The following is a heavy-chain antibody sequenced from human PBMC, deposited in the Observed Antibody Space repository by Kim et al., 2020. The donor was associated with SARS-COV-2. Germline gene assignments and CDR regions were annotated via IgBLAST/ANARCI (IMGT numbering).Heavy chain of an antibody. CDR2: IDCGNGNT. Sequence: ASVKVSCKTSGHTFTRDSIHLVRQAPGQGLEWMGGIDCGNGNTIYSQKFQGRVTFTTDTSASTAYMELSSLISEDSAVYYCLVGYYFHYWGQGTLVTVSS. CDR1: GHTFTRDS. V-gene: IGHV1-3*01. D-gene: IGHD2-8*02. J-gene: IGHJ4*02. CDR3: LVGYYFHY.